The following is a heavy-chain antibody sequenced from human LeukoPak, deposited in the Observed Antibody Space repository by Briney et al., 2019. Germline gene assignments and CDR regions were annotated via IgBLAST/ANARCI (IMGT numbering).Heavy chain of an antibody. J-gene: IGHJ4*02. CDR1: GFTFRDYW. CDR2: VKQDGTEK. V-gene: IGHV3-7*01. CDR3: ARAGGTSWADY. D-gene: IGHD6-13*01. Sequence: GGSLRLSCEASGFTFRDYWMTWVRQAPGKGLEWVANVKQDGTEKFYVDSVKGRFTISRDNGKNSLYLQMNSLRVEDTAIYYCARAGGTSWADYWGQGTLGTVSS.